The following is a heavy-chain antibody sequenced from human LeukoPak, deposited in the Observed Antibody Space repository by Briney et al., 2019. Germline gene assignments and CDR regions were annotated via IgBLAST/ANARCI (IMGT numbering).Heavy chain of an antibody. CDR3: AKDKGWGYSAYDCYGMDV. Sequence: PGRSLRLSCAASGFTFSSYGMHWVRQAPGKGLEWVVVIWYDGCNKYYADSVKGRFTISRDNSKNTLYLQMNSLRAEDTAVYYCAKDKGWGYSAYDCYGMDVWGQGTTVTVSS. CDR1: GFTFSSYG. CDR2: IWYDGCNK. J-gene: IGHJ6*02. V-gene: IGHV3-33*06. D-gene: IGHD1-26*01.